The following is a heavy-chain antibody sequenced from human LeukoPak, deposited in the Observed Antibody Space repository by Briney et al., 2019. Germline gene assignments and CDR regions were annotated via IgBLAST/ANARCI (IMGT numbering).Heavy chain of an antibody. Sequence: ASVKVSCKASGYTFTGDYMHWVRQAPGQGLEWMGIINPSGGSTSYAQKFQGRVTMTRDTSTSTVYMELSSLRSEDTAVYYCARGRAAPNDAFDIWGQGTMVTVSS. CDR2: INPSGGST. CDR3: ARGRAAPNDAFDI. V-gene: IGHV1-46*03. CDR1: GYTFTGDY. D-gene: IGHD2-15*01. J-gene: IGHJ3*02.